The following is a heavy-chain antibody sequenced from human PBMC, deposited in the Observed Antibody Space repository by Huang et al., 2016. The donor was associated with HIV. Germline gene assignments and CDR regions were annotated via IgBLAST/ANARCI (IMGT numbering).Heavy chain of an antibody. CDR1: GFTFSSYV. D-gene: IGHD3-10*01. Sequence: HVQLVESGGGVVQPGGSLRLSFAASGFTFSSYVMPWVRQSPGKGLEWIAFIRYHGSNQYYAYSVGGRFTLSRDNSKNTLYLQLNSLRAEDTAVYYCAKVSMANAFDIWGQGTMVTVSS. CDR2: IRYHGSNQ. CDR3: AKVSMANAFDI. V-gene: IGHV3-30*02. J-gene: IGHJ3*02.